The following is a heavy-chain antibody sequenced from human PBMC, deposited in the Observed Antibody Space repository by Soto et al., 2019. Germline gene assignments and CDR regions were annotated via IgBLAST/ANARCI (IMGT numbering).Heavy chain of an antibody. V-gene: IGHV4-30-4*01. J-gene: IGHJ6*02. D-gene: IGHD3-10*01. CDR3: ARDRYDGAGTYYNFYSGMDV. CDR1: GGSINSGDYY. Sequence: KPSETLSLTCNASGGSINSGDYYWTWCRQPPGKGREWIGNMFHSASAYYTPSLQSRVTISLDTSKNHFSLKLSSETPADTAVYCCARDRYDGAGTYYNFYSGMDVWGQGSTVTVSS. CDR2: MFHSASA.